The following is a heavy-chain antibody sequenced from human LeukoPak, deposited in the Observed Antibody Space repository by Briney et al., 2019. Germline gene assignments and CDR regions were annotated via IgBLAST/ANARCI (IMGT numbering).Heavy chain of an antibody. Sequence: GSSVKVSCKASGGTFSSYTISWVRQAPGQGLEWMGRIIPILGIANYAQKFQGGVTITADKSTSTAYMELSSLRSEDTAVYYCARGLQTDSSGYHPFDYWGQGALVTVSS. CDR3: ARGLQTDSSGYHPFDY. CDR1: GGTFSSYT. J-gene: IGHJ4*02. CDR2: IIPILGIA. V-gene: IGHV1-69*02. D-gene: IGHD3-22*01.